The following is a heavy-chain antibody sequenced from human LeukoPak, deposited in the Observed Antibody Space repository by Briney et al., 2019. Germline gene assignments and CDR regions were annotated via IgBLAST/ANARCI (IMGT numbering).Heavy chain of an antibody. CDR1: GFTFGSYG. Sequence: GGSLRLSRAASGFTFGSYGMHWVRQAPGKGLEWVSSISSSSSYIYYADSVKGRLTISRDNAKNSLSLQMNSLRAEDTAVYYCAYYHVNEEPPTFWGQGTLVTVSS. V-gene: IGHV3-21*01. CDR3: AYYHVNEEPPTF. CDR2: ISSSSSYI. D-gene: IGHD1-1*01. J-gene: IGHJ4*02.